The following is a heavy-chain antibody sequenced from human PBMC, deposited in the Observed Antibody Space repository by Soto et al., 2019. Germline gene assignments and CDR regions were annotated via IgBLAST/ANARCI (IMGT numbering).Heavy chain of an antibody. V-gene: IGHV4-34*01. CDR1: GGSFSGYY. CDR2: INHSGST. D-gene: IGHD5-12*01. J-gene: IGHJ4*02. CDR3: ARGGNSGYVW. Sequence: QVQLQQWGAGLLKPSETLSLTCAVYGGSFSGYYWSWIRQPPGKGLEWIGEINHSGSTYYNPSRIGRATIAVHTSQNQFSLTLRSVTAAGAAVYYCARGGNSGYVWWGQGTLVTVSS.